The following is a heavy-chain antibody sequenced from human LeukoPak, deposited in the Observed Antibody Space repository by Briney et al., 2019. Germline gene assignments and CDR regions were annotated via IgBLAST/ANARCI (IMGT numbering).Heavy chain of an antibody. CDR3: AETYLVLRDAFDM. J-gene: IGHJ3*02. CDR1: GFTFSSYA. V-gene: IGHV3-23*01. CDR2: ITGSGGST. D-gene: IGHD2-15*01. Sequence: GGSLRLSCAASGFTFSSYAMTWVRQAPGKGLEWVSAITGSGGSTFYADSVKGRFTISRDNSKNTLYLQMNSLRAEDTAVYYCAETYLVLRDAFDMWGQGTMVTVSS.